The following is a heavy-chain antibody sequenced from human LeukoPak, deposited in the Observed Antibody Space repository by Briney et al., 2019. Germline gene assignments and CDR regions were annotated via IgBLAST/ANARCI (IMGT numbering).Heavy chain of an antibody. V-gene: IGHV3-9*01. Sequence: PGGSLRLSCAASGVTFDDYVMRWVRQVPGKGLEWVSGINWNRVTIGYAYSVKGGFTTSRENAKNSLYLQMNILRPEDTAFYYCAIDSKTPLFSIDAFDIWGQGTMVTLSS. CDR3: AIDSKTPLFSIDAFDI. D-gene: IGHD3-3*01. CDR2: INWNRVTI. J-gene: IGHJ3*02. CDR1: GVTFDDYV.